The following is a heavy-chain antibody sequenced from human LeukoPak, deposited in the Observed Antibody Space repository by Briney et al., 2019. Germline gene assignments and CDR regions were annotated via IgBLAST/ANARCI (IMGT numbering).Heavy chain of an antibody. Sequence: TWVRXAAGKGLEWVSAISNSGTTTYYAGSVRGRFTISRDNSRNTLYLQMIDLRAEDTAIYYCAKDYNYFDSWGQGTLVTVSS. V-gene: IGHV3-23*01. J-gene: IGHJ4*02. CDR2: ISNSGTTT. CDR3: AKDYNYFDS.